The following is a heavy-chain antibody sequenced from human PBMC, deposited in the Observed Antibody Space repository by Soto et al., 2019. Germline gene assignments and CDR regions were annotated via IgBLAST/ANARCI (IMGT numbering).Heavy chain of an antibody. J-gene: IGHJ3*02. Sequence: HPGGSLRLSCAASGFTFSSYAMSWVRQAPGKGLEWVSAISGSGGSTYYADSVKGRFTISRDNSKNTLYLQMNSLRAEDTAVYYCATSYYYGSGSYFRAFAIWGQGTMVTVSS. V-gene: IGHV3-23*01. CDR2: ISGSGGST. CDR1: GFTFSSYA. D-gene: IGHD3-10*01. CDR3: ATSYYYGSGSYFRAFAI.